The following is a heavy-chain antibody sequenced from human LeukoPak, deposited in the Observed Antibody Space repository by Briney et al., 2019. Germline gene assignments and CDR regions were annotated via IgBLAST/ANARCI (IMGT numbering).Heavy chain of an antibody. CDR1: GYTFTSYD. CDR2: MNPNSGNT. V-gene: IGHV1-8*01. J-gene: IGHJ5*02. Sequence: ASVKVSCKGSGYTFTSYDINWVRQATGQGLEWMGWMNPNSGNTGYAQKFQGRVTMTRNTSISTAYMELSSLRSEDTAVYYCARGRSTRIKTRNWFDPWGQGTLVTVSS. D-gene: IGHD2-2*01. CDR3: ARGRSTRIKTRNWFDP.